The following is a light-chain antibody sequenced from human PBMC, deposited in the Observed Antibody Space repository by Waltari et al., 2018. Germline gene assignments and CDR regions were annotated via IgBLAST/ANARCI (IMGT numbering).Light chain of an antibody. Sequence: DVVLTQPPLPLPITSGVPASTSCRSSQTLLHSNGNTYLHWYLQKPGQSPQLLIYGGSNRASGVPDRFSGSGSGTEFTLKINKLEADDVGIYYCVQAIAFPFTFGPGTKLDIK. CDR1: QTLLHSNGNTY. CDR3: VQAIAFPFT. CDR2: GGS. V-gene: IGKV2-40*01. J-gene: IGKJ3*01.